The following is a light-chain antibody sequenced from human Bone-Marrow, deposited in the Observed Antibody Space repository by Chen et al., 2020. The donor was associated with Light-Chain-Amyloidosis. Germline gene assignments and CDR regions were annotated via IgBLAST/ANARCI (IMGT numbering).Light chain of an antibody. CDR1: KLGDKY. CDR3: QAWDTSVV. Sequence: SSELTQPPSVSLSPGQPASITCSGDKLGDKYTSWYQQKPGQSPVLVIYQDTKRPSGIPERFSGSKSGNTATLTISGTQAMDEADYYCQAWDTSVVFGGGTKLTVL. CDR2: QDT. J-gene: IGLJ2*01. V-gene: IGLV3-1*01.